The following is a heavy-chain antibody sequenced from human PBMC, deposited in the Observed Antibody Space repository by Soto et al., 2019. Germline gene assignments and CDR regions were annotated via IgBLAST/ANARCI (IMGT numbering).Heavy chain of an antibody. D-gene: IGHD5-18*01. CDR2: VFYSGSP. CDR3: VRHHDRGYSYGDFDF. Sequence: LSLTCTVSCGPIRGSTYYWGWIRQPPGKGLEWIGSVFYSGSPYYNPSLESRLTISVDTSKNQFSLNLSSVTAADTAVYYCVRHHDRGYSYGDFDFWGQGTLVTVSS. V-gene: IGHV4-39*01. CDR1: CGPIRGSTYY. J-gene: IGHJ4*02.